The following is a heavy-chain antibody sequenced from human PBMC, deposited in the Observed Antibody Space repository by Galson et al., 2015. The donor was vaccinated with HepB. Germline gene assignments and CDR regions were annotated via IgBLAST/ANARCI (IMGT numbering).Heavy chain of an antibody. CDR2: IRYDGSNK. V-gene: IGHV3-30*02. CDR1: GFTFSSYG. J-gene: IGHJ4*02. Sequence: SLRLSCAASGFTFSSYGMHWVRQAPGKGLEWVAFIRYDGSNKYYADSVKGRFTISRDNSKNTLYLQMNSLRAEDTAVYYCAKERGTWIEGYFDYWGQGTLVTVSS. D-gene: IGHD5-12*01. CDR3: AKERGTWIEGYFDY.